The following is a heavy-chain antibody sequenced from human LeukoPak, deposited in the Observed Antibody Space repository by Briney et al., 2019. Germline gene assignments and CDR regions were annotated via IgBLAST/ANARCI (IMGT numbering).Heavy chain of an antibody. CDR2: IYSGTI. V-gene: IGHV3-53*01. Sequence: GGSLRLSCTVSGFTVSSNSMSWVRQAPGKGLEWVSFIYSGTIHYSDSVKGRFTISRDNSKNTLYLQMNSLRAEGTAVYYCARRAGAYSHPYDYWGQGTPVTVSS. CDR3: ARRAGAYSHPYDY. D-gene: IGHD4/OR15-4a*01. J-gene: IGHJ4*02. CDR1: GFTVSSNS.